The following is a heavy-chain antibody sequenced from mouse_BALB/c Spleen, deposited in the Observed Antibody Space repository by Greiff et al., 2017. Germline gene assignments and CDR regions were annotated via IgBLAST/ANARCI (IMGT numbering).Heavy chain of an antibody. CDR3: ARYRYDRDLDY. Sequence: VQLKQSGAELVKPGASVKLSCTASGFNIKDTYMHWVKQRPEQGLEWIGRIDPANGNTKYDPKFQGKATITADTSSNTAYLQLSSLTSEDTAVYYCARYRYDRDLDYWGQGTTLTVSS. CDR1: GFNIKDTY. V-gene: IGHV14-3*02. CDR2: IDPANGNT. J-gene: IGHJ2*01. D-gene: IGHD2-14*01.